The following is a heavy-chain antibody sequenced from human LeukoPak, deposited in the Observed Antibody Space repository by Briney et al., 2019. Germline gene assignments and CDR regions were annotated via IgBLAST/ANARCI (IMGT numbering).Heavy chain of an antibody. D-gene: IGHD3-10*01. Sequence: GGSLRLSCAASGFTFSSYAMHWVRQAPGKGLEWVAVISYDGSNKYYADSVKGRFTISRDNSKNTLYLQMNSLRAEETAVYYCARDPDRLLWFGELCGLDYWGQGTLVTVSS. J-gene: IGHJ4*02. CDR2: ISYDGSNK. V-gene: IGHV3-30*04. CDR1: GFTFSSYA. CDR3: ARDPDRLLWFGELCGLDY.